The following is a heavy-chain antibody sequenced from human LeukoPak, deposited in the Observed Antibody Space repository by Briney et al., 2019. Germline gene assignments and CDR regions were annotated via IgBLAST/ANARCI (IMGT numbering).Heavy chain of an antibody. CDR3: ARVVGMVRGTIKRYYFDY. CDR1: GFTFSRYS. J-gene: IGHJ4*02. D-gene: IGHD3-10*01. V-gene: IGHV3-21*01. Sequence: GSLRLSCAASGFTFSRYSMNWVRQAPGKGLEWVSSISSGSSFMYYADSVKGRFTISRDNAKNSLYLQMNSLRAKDTAVYYCARVVGMVRGTIKRYYFDYWGQGTLVTVSS. CDR2: ISSGSSFM.